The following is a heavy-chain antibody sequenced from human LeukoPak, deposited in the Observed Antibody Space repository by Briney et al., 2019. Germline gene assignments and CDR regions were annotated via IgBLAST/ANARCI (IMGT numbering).Heavy chain of an antibody. V-gene: IGHV4-59*08. Sequence: SETLSLTCTVSGGSISSYYWSWIRQPPGKGLEWIGYIYYSGSTNYSPSLKSRVTISVDTSKNQFSLKLSSVTAADTAVYYCARLAVGGGRVDAFDIWGQGTMVTVSS. J-gene: IGHJ3*02. D-gene: IGHD2-21*01. CDR3: ARLAVGGGRVDAFDI. CDR2: IYYSGST. CDR1: GGSISSYY.